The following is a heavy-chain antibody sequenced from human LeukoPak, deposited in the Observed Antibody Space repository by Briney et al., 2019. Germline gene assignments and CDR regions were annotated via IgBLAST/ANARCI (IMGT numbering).Heavy chain of an antibody. V-gene: IGHV3-30*02. CDR3: AKERFYGAATHAFDI. Sequence: GGSLRLSCAASGFTFSSYGMHWVRQAPGKGLEWVAFIRYDGSNKYYADSVKGRFTISRDNSKSTLYLQMNCLRAEDTAVFYCAKERFYGAATHAFDIWGQGTMVTVSS. CDR2: IRYDGSNK. CDR1: GFTFSSYG. J-gene: IGHJ3*02. D-gene: IGHD4-17*01.